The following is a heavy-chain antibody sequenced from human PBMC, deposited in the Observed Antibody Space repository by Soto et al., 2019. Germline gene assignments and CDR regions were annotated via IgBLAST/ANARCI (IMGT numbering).Heavy chain of an antibody. Sequence: QITLKESGPPLVRPTQTLTLTCAFSGFSLSTSGVGVGWIRQPPGKALEWLAVIYWDDSMHYSPSLRSRLTITKNPSKNQRVLTMTNMDPMDTVTFFCENKGPEAWRLDYCGQGTLVTVSS. J-gene: IGHJ4*02. CDR1: GFSLSTSGVG. CDR2: IYWDDSM. V-gene: IGHV2-5*02. CDR3: ENKGPEAWRLDY.